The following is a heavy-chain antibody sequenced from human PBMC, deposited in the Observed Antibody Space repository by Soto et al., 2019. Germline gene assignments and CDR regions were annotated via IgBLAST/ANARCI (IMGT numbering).Heavy chain of an antibody. J-gene: IGHJ4*02. CDR2: IYSDGKT. Sequence: GGSLRLSCAASGFTFSSYAMSWVRQAPGKGLEWVSVIYSDGKTFYADSVKGRFTISRDNSQNTVSLQMNSLRADDTAVYYCARDGGGGYYDSSGYMGVWGQGTLVTVSS. CDR3: ARDGGGGYYDSSGYMGV. V-gene: IGHV3-53*01. D-gene: IGHD3-22*01. CDR1: GFTFSSYA.